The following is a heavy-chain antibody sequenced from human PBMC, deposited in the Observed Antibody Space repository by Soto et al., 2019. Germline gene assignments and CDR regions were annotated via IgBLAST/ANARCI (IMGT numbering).Heavy chain of an antibody. Sequence: PGESLKISCKGSGYSFTSYWISWVRQMPGKGLEWMGRIDPSDSYTNYSPSFQGHVTISADKSISTAYLQWSSLKASDTAMYYCAXAPNIVVVPAIPYGMDVWGQGTTVTVSS. CDR2: IDPSDSYT. CDR3: AXAPNIVVVPAIPYGMDV. J-gene: IGHJ6*02. D-gene: IGHD2-2*01. V-gene: IGHV5-10-1*01. CDR1: GYSFTSYW.